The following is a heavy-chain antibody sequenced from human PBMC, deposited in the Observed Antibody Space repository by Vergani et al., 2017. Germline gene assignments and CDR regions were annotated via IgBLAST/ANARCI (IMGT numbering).Heavy chain of an antibody. V-gene: IGHV3-11*01. CDR3: ARGPGAQWPYYFDS. Sequence: QVQLVESGGGLVKPGGSLRLSCAASGFTFSDYYMSWIRQAPGKGLEWVSYISNGGITIYYTDSVKGRFSISRDNAKNSLYLQMNSLRAEDTAVYYCARGPGAQWPYYFDSWGQGTLVIVSS. CDR1: GFTFSDYY. J-gene: IGHJ4*02. D-gene: IGHD1-26*01. CDR2: ISNGGITI.